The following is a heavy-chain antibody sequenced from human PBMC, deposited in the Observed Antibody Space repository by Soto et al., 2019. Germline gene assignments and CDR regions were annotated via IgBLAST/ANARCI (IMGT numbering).Heavy chain of an antibody. CDR2: VYHTGRT. CDR3: ERDFAYFDS. CDR1: GGSFKSGSYS. J-gene: IGHJ4*02. V-gene: IGHV4-61*01. Sequence: PSETLSLTCTVSGGSFKSGSYSWSWMRQPPGKGLEWIGYVYHTGRTSYNPSLKSRVSISMDTSKNQFSLNLDSVTAADTAVYFCERDFAYFDSWVQGTLVTFTS. D-gene: IGHD3-3*01.